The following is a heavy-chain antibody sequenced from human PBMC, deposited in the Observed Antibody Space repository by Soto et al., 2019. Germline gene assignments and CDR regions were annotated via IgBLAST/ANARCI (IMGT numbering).Heavy chain of an antibody. CDR2: IWYDGRNT. CDR3: ARDPEGDIARADFGY. V-gene: IGHV3-33*01. CDR1: GFTFSSYG. J-gene: IGHJ4*02. Sequence: QVQLVESGGGVVQPGKSLRLSCAASGFTFSSYGMHWVRQAPGKGLEWVAVIWYDGRNTNYADSVKGRFTISRDNSKNTVFLQINSLRGEDTAVYYCARDPEGDIARADFGYWGQGTLVIVSS. D-gene: IGHD2-15*01.